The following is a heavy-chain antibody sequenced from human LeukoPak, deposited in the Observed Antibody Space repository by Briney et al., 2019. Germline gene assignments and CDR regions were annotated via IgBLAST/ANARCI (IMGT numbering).Heavy chain of an antibody. CDR1: GYSISSGYY. CDR3: ARAGAAIDY. V-gene: IGHV4-38-2*02. D-gene: IGHD2-15*01. Sequence: PSETLSLTCTVSGYSISSGYYWGSIRQPPGRGLEWIGSIYHSGSTYYNPSLKSRVTISVDTSKNQFSLKLSSVTAADTAVYYCARAGAAIDYWGQGTLVTVSS. J-gene: IGHJ4*02. CDR2: IYHSGST.